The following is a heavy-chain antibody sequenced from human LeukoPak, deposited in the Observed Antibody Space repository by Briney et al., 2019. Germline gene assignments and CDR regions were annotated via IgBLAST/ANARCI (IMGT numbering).Heavy chain of an antibody. J-gene: IGHJ6*03. CDR2: MNPNSGNT. V-gene: IGHV1-8*01. D-gene: IGHD4-17*01. CDR3: ARGAVTTYYYYYMDV. CDR1: GYTFTSYD. Sequence: GASVKVSCKASGYTFTSYDINGVRQATGQGLEWMGWMNPNSGNTGYAQKFQGRVTMTRNTSISTAYMELSSLRSEGTAVYYCARGAVTTYYYYYMDVWGKGTTVTISS.